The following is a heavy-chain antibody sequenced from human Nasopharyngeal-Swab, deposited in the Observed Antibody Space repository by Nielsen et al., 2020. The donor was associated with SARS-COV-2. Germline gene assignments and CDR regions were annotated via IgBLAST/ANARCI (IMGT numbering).Heavy chain of an antibody. CDR3: ARDARPDNDYVWGSYPRHRDN. Sequence: GESLKISCAASGFTFSSYSMNWVRQAPGKGLEWVSYISSSSSTIYYADSVKGRFTISRDNARNSLYLQMNSLRDEDTAVYYCARDARPDNDYVWGSYPRHRDNWGQGTLVTVSS. V-gene: IGHV3-48*02. CDR2: ISSSSSTI. D-gene: IGHD3-16*02. CDR1: GFTFSSYS. J-gene: IGHJ4*02.